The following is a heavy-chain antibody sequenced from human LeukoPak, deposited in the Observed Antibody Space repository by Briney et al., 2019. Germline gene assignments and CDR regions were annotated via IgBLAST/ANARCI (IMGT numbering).Heavy chain of an antibody. CDR3: ARDTPIYYGPPGNAFDI. V-gene: IGHV1-18*01. CDR1: GYTFTTYS. D-gene: IGHD3-10*01. Sequence: ASVKVSCKASGYTFTTYSITWVRQAPGQGLEWMGWISGYNGNTDYAQKFQGRVTMTTDTSTSTAYMELRSLRSDDTAVYYCARDTPIYYGPPGNAFDIWGQGTMVTVSS. CDR2: ISGYNGNT. J-gene: IGHJ3*02.